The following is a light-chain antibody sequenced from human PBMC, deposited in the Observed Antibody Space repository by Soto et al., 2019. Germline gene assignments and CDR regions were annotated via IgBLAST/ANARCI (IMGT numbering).Light chain of an antibody. CDR3: QQNYSPVFS. J-gene: IGKJ3*01. Sequence: DIQLTQSPSTLSASVGDIVTITCRTSHTISYWLAWHQQKPGKAPQVLIYDATRLKSGVPSRFSGSGSGTEFTLTISSVQPEDFATYYCQQNYSPVFSFGPGTKVDIK. CDR2: DAT. CDR1: HTISYW. V-gene: IGKV1-5*01.